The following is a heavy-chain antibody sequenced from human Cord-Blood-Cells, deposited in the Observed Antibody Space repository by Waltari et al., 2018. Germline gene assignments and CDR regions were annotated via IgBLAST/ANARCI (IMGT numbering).Heavy chain of an antibody. CDR3: ARGSAIVVVPAAIQGYFDL. D-gene: IGHD2-2*01. V-gene: IGHV1-2*04. J-gene: IGHJ2*01. CDR2: INPNSGGT. CDR1: GYTFTGYS. Sequence: QVQLVQSGAEVKKPGASVTVSCKASGYTFTGYSMHCVRQAPGQGLEWMGWINPNSGGTNYAQKFQGWVTMTRDTSISTAYMELSRLRSDDTAVYYCARGSAIVVVPAAIQGYFDLWGRGTLVTVSS.